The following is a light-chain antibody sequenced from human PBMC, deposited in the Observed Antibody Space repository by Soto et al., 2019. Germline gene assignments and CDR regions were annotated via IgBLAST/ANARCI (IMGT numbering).Light chain of an antibody. CDR2: EVS. CDR3: SSYTTSSTV. V-gene: IGLV2-14*01. J-gene: IGLJ1*01. CDR1: SSAVDGYNY. Sequence: QSVLTQPASVSGSPGQSITISCTGTSSAVDGYNYVSWYQQHPGKAPKLMIHEVSNRPSGVSNRFSGSKSGNTASLTISGLQAEDEADYYCSSYTTSSTVFGTGTKVTVL.